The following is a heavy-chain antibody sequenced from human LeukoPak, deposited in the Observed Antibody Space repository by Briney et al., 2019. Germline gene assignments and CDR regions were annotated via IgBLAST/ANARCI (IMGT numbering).Heavy chain of an antibody. D-gene: IGHD4-11*01. J-gene: IGHJ4*02. CDR1: GYSISSGHY. V-gene: IGHV4-38-2*02. Sequence: SETLSLTCTVSGYSISSGHYWGWIRQPPGKGLEWIGTIFHSGSTYYNPSLKSRVTISVDTSKNQFSLKLTSVTAADTAAYYCARAPFIQSDYSGSFDYWGQGTLVTVSS. CDR3: ARAPFIQSDYSGSFDY. CDR2: IFHSGST.